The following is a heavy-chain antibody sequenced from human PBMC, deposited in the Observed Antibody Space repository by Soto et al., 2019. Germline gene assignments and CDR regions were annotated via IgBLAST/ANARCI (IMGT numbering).Heavy chain of an antibody. V-gene: IGHV3-30-3*01. D-gene: IGHD6-19*01. Sequence: QVQVVESGGGVVQPGRSLRLSCVGSGFTFSSWAMHWVRQAPGKGLEWVAFISYDGSNKDYVDSVKGRFTISRDNSRNTVYLQMNGVRADDTGVYHCARGIYTSGWTFDPWGQGTLVTVSS. J-gene: IGHJ5*02. CDR1: GFTFSSWA. CDR3: ARGIYTSGWTFDP. CDR2: ISYDGSNK.